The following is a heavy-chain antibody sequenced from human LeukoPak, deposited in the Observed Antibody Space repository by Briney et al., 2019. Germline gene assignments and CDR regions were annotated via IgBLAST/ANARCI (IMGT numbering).Heavy chain of an antibody. CDR1: GYTFPSYF. CDR2: INPTGGST. J-gene: IGHJ6*02. V-gene: IGHV1-46*01. Sequence: ASVKVSCKASGYTFPSYFMHWVRQAPGQGLEWMGIINPTGGSTTYAQKFQGRVTMTRDTSTSTVYMELSSLRSDDTAVYYCARYYYDSSGYSLVLGYYYGMDVWGQGTTVTVSS. CDR3: ARYYYDSSGYSLVLGYYYGMDV. D-gene: IGHD3-22*01.